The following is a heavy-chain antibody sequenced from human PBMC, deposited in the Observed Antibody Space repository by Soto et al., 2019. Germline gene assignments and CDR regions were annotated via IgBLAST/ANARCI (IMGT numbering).Heavy chain of an antibody. D-gene: IGHD3-10*01. J-gene: IGHJ4*02. CDR1: GGTFSSYA. CDR2: IIPIFGTA. CDR3: ARDEGNAMVRGYDN. Sequence: QVQLVQSGAEVKKPGSSVKVSCKASGGTFSSYAISWVRQAPGQGLEWMGGIIPIFGTANYAQKFQGRVTITADESTSTAYMELSSLRSEDTAVYYCARDEGNAMVRGYDNWGQGTLVTVSS. V-gene: IGHV1-69*01.